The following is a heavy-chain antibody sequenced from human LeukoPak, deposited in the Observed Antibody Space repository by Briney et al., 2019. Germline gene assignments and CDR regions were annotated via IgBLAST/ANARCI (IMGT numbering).Heavy chain of an antibody. CDR2: IIPIFGTA. V-gene: IGHV1-69*01. Sequence: ASVKVSCKASGGTFSSYAISWVRQAPGQGLEWMGGIIPIFGTANYAQKFQGRVTFTADESTSTAYMELSSLRSEDTAVYYCARSITGRDWFDPWGQGTLVTVSS. CDR3: ARSITGRDWFDP. J-gene: IGHJ5*02. D-gene: IGHD1-20*01. CDR1: GGTFSSYA.